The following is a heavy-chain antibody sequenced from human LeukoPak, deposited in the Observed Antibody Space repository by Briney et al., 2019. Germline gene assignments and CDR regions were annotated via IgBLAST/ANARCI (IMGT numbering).Heavy chain of an antibody. J-gene: IGHJ4*02. D-gene: IGHD3-10*01. CDR3: ARSDALLWFGELSN. CDR1: GGTFSSYA. CDR2: IIPIFGTA. V-gene: IGHV1-69*05. Sequence: ASVKVSCKASGGTFSSYAISWVRQAPGQGLEWMGGIIPIFGTANYAQKFQGRVTITTDESTSTAYMELSSLRSEDTAVYYCARSDALLWFGELSNWGQGTLVTVSS.